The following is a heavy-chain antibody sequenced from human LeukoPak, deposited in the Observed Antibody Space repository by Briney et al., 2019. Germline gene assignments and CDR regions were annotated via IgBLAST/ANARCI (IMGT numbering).Heavy chain of an antibody. J-gene: IGHJ4*02. Sequence: GGSLRLSCAASRFTFSSYAMNWVRQAPGKGLEWVSAITGSGGRTYYADSVKGRFTISRDNSKNTLYLQMNSLRAEDTAIYYCAKEYTGTFSPFPSYFDNWGQGTLVTVSS. D-gene: IGHD1-26*01. CDR1: RFTFSSYA. CDR3: AKEYTGTFSPFPSYFDN. V-gene: IGHV3-23*01. CDR2: ITGSGGRT.